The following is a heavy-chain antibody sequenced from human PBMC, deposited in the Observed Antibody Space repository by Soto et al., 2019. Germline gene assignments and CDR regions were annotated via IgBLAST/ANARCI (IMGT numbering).Heavy chain of an antibody. CDR1: GFTFSSYG. D-gene: IGHD1-26*01. J-gene: IGHJ4*02. CDR2: IWYDGSNK. CDR3: ARTIVGSALVDY. V-gene: IGHV3-33*01. Sequence: QVQLVESGGGVVQPGRYLRLSCAASGFTFSSYGMHWVRQAPGKGLEWVAVIWYDGSNKYYADSVKGRFTISRDNSRNSLYLQMNSLRAEDTAVYYCARTIVGSALVDYWGQGTLFTVSS.